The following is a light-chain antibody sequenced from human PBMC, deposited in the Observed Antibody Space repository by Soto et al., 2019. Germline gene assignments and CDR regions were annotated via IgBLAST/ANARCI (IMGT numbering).Light chain of an antibody. CDR2: EVS. J-gene: IGLJ1*01. V-gene: IGLV2-14*01. Sequence: QSALTQPASVSGSPGQSITISCTGTSSDVGGYNYVSWYQQHPGKAPKLMIYEVSNRPSGVSTRFSGSKSGNTASLTISGXQXEXEADYYCSSYTSSSTLVFGTGTKVTV. CDR1: SSDVGGYNY. CDR3: SSYTSSSTLV.